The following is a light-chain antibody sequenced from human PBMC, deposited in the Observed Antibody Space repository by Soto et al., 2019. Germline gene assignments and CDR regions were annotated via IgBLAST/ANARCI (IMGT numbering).Light chain of an antibody. J-gene: IGKJ5*01. CDR1: QEVNSW. Sequence: DNQLTQSPSSIPASVRDRVTITCLASQEVNSWLAWFQQKPGMAPKLVIYDVSSLQSGVPSRFSGSGSGTEFTLTISSLQPEDFATYYCQQSNNHPISVGQGTRLESK. CDR3: QQSNNHPIS. CDR2: DVS. V-gene: IGKV1-12*01.